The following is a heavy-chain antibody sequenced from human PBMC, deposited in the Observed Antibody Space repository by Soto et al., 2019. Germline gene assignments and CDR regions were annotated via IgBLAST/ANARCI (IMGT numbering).Heavy chain of an antibody. CDR2: IYTSGST. J-gene: IGHJ5*02. CDR1: GGSVNDGNFY. D-gene: IGHD3-10*01. Sequence: PSETLSLTCSVSGGSVNDGNFYWSWIRQPAGKGLEWIGRIYTSGSTNYNPSLKSRVTMSVDTSKNQFSLKLSSVTAADTAVYYCARVFSIGSLLNWFDPWGQGTLVTVSS. CDR3: ARVFSIGSLLNWFDP. V-gene: IGHV4-61*02.